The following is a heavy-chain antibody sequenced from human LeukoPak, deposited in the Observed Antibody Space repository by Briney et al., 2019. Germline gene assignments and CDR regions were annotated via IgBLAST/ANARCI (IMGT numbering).Heavy chain of an antibody. CDR1: GYSFTNYD. D-gene: IGHD6-19*01. CDR3: TTPGYSSGWDYYYYMDV. CDR2: MNPNSGNT. V-gene: IGHV1-8*02. Sequence: ASVKVSCKASGYSFTNYDINWVRQATGPGLEWMGWMNPNSGNTGYAQKFQGRVTMTRNTSISTAYMELSSLRSEDTAVYYCTTPGYSSGWDYYYYMDVWGKGTTVTVSS. J-gene: IGHJ6*03.